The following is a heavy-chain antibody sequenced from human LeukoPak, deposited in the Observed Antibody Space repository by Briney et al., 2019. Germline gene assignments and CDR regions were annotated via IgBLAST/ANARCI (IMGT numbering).Heavy chain of an antibody. V-gene: IGHV1-69*13. J-gene: IGHJ4*02. CDR2: IIPIFGTA. CDR3: AREYCGGDCYPDY. Sequence: SVKVSCKASGYTFTSYDINWVRQATGQGLEWMGGIIPIFGTANYAQKFQGRVTITADESTSAAYMELSSLRSEDTAVYYCAREYCGGDCYPDYWGQGTLVTVSS. D-gene: IGHD2-21*01. CDR1: GYTFTSYD.